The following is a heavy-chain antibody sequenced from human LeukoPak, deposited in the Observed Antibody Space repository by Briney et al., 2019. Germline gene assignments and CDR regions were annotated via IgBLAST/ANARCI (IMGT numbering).Heavy chain of an antibody. J-gene: IGHJ3*02. CDR1: GYSFTSYW. CDR2: IYPGDSDT. CDR3: ASWGSYSGYVNDAFDI. V-gene: IGHV5-51*01. Sequence: GESLKISCKGSGYSFTSYWIGWVRQMPGKGLEWMGIIYPGDSDTRYSPSFQGQVTISADKSISTAYLQWSSLKASDTAMYYCASWGSYSGYVNDAFDIWGQGTMVTVSS. D-gene: IGHD5-12*01.